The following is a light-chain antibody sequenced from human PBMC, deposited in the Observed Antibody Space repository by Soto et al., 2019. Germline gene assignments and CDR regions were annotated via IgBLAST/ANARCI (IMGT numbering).Light chain of an antibody. CDR2: GAS. J-gene: IGKJ1*01. Sequence: ETVMTQSPATLSVSPGERATLSCRASQSVSNNLAWYQQKPGQAPRLLFYGASTRATGIPARFSGSGSGTEFTLTITSLQSEDFAVYYCQQYNYWPRTFGQGTKVDNK. CDR3: QQYNYWPRT. CDR1: QSVSNN. V-gene: IGKV3D-15*01.